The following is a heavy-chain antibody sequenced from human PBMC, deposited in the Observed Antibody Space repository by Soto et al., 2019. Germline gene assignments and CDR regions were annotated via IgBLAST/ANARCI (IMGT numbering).Heavy chain of an antibody. V-gene: IGHV2-5*02. CDR1: GFSLSTSGVG. CDR3: AHRRVEGSPLPFDY. D-gene: IGHD1-1*01. J-gene: IGHJ4*02. Sequence: QITLKESGPPLVKPTQTLTLTCTFSGFSLSTSGVGAGWIRQPPGKALEWLALIYWDGDKRYSPSLKSRLTITKDTSKNQVVLTMTNMDPVDTATYYCAHRRVEGSPLPFDYWGQGTLVTVSS. CDR2: IYWDGDK.